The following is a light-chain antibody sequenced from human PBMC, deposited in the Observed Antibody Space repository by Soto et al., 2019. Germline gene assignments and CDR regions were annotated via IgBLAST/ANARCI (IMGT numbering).Light chain of an antibody. J-gene: IGKJ1*01. Sequence: EIVLTQSPGTLSLSPGERATLSCRASQSVRSNYLAWYQQKPGQAPRLLISTASSRATGIPDRFSGSGSGTDFTLTISRLEPEDFAVYYCQQYGNSRTFGQGTKVEVK. CDR2: TAS. CDR3: QQYGNSRT. CDR1: QSVRSNY. V-gene: IGKV3-20*01.